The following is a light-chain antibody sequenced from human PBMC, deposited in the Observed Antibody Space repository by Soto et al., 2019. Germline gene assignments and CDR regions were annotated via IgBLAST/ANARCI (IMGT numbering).Light chain of an antibody. J-gene: IGKJ1*01. CDR1: QSVSSY. V-gene: IGKV3-11*01. Sequence: EIVLTQSPATLSLSPVEIATLSCMASQSVSSYLAWYQQKPGQAPRLLIYDASNRATGIPARFSGSGSGTDFTLTISSLEPEDFAVYYCQQRSNWPPWTFGQGTKVDI. CDR2: DAS. CDR3: QQRSNWPPWT.